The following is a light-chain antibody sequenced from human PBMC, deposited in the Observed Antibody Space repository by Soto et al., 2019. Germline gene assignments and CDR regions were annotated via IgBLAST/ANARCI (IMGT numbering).Light chain of an antibody. Sequence: EVVLTQSPVTLSLSPGERASLSCMASQSVGSFLAWYQQQPVQAPRLIIYDTFNESNGTPARLSGTRSGLAFALIIRSVELEDFAAYFCQHRTNCPWIFGKGTKLDI. CDR3: QHRTNCPWI. V-gene: IGKV3-11*01. J-gene: IGKJ2*01. CDR1: QSVGSF. CDR2: DTF.